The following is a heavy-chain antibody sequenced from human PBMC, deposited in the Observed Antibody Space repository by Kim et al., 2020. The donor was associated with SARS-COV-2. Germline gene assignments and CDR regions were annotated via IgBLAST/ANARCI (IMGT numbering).Heavy chain of an antibody. CDR3: ASEDIVATTAFDY. V-gene: IGHV4-39*01. J-gene: IGHJ4*02. D-gene: IGHD5-12*01. CDR2: IYYSGST. CDR1: GGSISSSSYY. Sequence: SETLSLTCTVSGGSISSSSYYWGWIRQPPGKGLEWIGSIYYSGSTYYNPSLKSRVTISVDTSKNQFSLKLSSVTAADTAVYYCASEDIVATTAFDYWGQGTLVTVSS.